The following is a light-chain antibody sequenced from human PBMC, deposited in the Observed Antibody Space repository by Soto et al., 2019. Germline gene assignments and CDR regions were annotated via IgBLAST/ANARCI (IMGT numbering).Light chain of an antibody. V-gene: IGKV1-5*03. CDR2: QAS. J-gene: IGKJ1*01. Sequence: DIVLTQSPSTLSASVGDRVTITCRASQSVSTRLAWYQQRPGKAPKLLIFQASNLKSGVPSRFSGSGSGTEFTLAISSLQPDDFATYFCQQYNLYAWTVGQGTRVDIK. CDR3: QQYNLYAWT. CDR1: QSVSTR.